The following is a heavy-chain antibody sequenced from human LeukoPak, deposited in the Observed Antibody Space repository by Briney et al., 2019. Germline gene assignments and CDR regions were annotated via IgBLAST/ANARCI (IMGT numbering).Heavy chain of an antibody. D-gene: IGHD4-17*01. CDR1: GGSFSGYY. CDR2: INHSGST. J-gene: IGHJ3*02. CDR3: ARYDYGDYGVLAFDI. Sequence: SETLSLTCAVYGGSFSGYYWSWIRQPPGKGLGWIGEINHSGSTNYNPSLKSRVTISVDTSKNQFSLKLSSVTAADTAVYYCARYDYGDYGVLAFDIWGQGTMVTVSS. V-gene: IGHV4-34*01.